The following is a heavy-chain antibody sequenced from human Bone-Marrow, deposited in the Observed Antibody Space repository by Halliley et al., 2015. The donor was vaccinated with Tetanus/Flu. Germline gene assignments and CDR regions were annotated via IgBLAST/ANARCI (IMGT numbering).Heavy chain of an antibody. V-gene: IGHV3-11*05. CDR3: ARGERIHDY. CDR2: INFRGTDT. D-gene: IGHD1-1*01. J-gene: IGHJ4*02. Sequence: KGLEWIASINFRGTDTDYTDSLKGRFTISRDNGRKSLYLQMSSLGAEDTAVYYCARGERIHDYWGQGALVIVSS.